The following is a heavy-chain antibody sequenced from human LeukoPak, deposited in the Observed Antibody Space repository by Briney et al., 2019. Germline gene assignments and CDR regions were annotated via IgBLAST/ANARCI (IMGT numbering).Heavy chain of an antibody. CDR2: IWYDGSNK. CDR3: ARGNFRRDGYNFDY. Sequence: GGSLRLSCAASGFIFSGYGMHWVRQAPGKGLEWVAVIWYDGSNKYYADSVKGRFTISRDNSKNTLYLQMNSLRAEDTAVFYCARGNFRRDGYNFDYWGQGTLATVSS. J-gene: IGHJ4*02. D-gene: IGHD5-24*01. V-gene: IGHV3-33*01. CDR1: GFIFSGYG.